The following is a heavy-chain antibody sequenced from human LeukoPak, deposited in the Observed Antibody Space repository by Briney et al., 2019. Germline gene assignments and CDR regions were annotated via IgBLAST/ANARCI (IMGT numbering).Heavy chain of an antibody. J-gene: IGHJ5*02. CDR3: AKGSVRATGLDP. CDR1: EFTFSSYA. Sequence: GGSLRLSCAASEFTFSSYAMSWVRQAPGKGLEWVSSITSSGDNTYYAASVKGRFTISRDSSKNTLWLQMNSLRAEDTAVYYCAKGSVRATGLDPWGQGTLVTVSP. CDR2: ITSSGDNT. V-gene: IGHV3-23*01. D-gene: IGHD1-26*01.